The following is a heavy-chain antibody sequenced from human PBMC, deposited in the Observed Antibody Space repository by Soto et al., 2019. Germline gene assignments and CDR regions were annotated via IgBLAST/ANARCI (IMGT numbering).Heavy chain of an antibody. V-gene: IGHV4-39*01. Sequence: PSETLSLTCTVSGGSISSYYWSWIRQPPGKGLEWIGSIYYSGSTYYNPSLKSRVTISVDTSKNQFSLKLSSVTAADTAVYYCASASGGYWYYGMDVWGQGTTVTVSS. CDR3: ASASGGYWYYGMDV. J-gene: IGHJ6*02. D-gene: IGHD5-18*01. CDR1: GGSISSYY. CDR2: IYYSGST.